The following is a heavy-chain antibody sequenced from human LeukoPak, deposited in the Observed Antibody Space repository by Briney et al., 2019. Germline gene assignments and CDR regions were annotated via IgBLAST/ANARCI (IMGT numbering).Heavy chain of an antibody. D-gene: IGHD4-17*01. J-gene: IGHJ4*02. CDR2: ISSSSSYI. CDR1: GFTFSSYS. CDR3: ARSTVTVGLDY. V-gene: IGHV3-21*01. Sequence: GGSLRLSCAASGFTFSSYSMNWVRQAPGKGLEWVSSISSSSSYIYYADSVKGRFTISRDNAKNSLYLQMNSQRAEDTAVYYCARSTVTVGLDYWGQGTLVTVSS.